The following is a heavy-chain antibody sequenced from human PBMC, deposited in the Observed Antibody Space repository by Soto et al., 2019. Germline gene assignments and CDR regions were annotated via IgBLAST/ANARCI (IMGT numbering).Heavy chain of an antibody. D-gene: IGHD6-19*01. J-gene: IGHJ4*02. CDR2: ISGGGSNT. Sequence: EVQLLESGGGLVQRGGSLRLSCAASGFPFSSYVMSWVRQAPGKGLEWVSGISGGGSNTFYADYVKGRFTISRDNSKNTLPLQMNSLGAEDTAVYYCAKDRNKYSSSPRGRYCDSWGQGIGVTVSS. CDR3: AKDRNKYSSSPRGRYCDS. CDR1: GFPFSSYV. V-gene: IGHV3-23*01.